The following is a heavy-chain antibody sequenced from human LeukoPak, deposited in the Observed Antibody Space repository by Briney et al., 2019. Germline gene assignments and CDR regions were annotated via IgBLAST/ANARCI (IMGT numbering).Heavy chain of an antibody. J-gene: IGHJ4*02. CDR2: ISGSGGGT. CDR3: VKDLGRYRNNCFDY. D-gene: IGHD1-26*01. V-gene: IGHV3-23*01. Sequence: GGSLRLSCAASGFTLSSYAMSWVRQAPEKGLEWVSTISGSGGGTYYADSVKGRFTIPRDDSKNTLYLQMNSLRAEDTAVYYCVKDLGRYRNNCFDYWGQGTLVTVSS. CDR1: GFTLSSYA.